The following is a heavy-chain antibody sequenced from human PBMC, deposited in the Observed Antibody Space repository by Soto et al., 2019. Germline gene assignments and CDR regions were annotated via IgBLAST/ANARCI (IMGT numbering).Heavy chain of an antibody. CDR3: ARKSAAAEQDYYYYGMDV. CDR1: GGSISSGGYY. Sequence: SETLSLTCTVSGGSISSGGYYWSWIRQHPGKGLEWIGYIYYSGSTYYNPSLKSRVTISVDTSKNQFSLKLSSVTAADTAVYYCARKSAAAEQDYYYYGMDVWGQGTTVTVS. D-gene: IGHD6-13*01. J-gene: IGHJ6*02. CDR2: IYYSGST. V-gene: IGHV4-31*03.